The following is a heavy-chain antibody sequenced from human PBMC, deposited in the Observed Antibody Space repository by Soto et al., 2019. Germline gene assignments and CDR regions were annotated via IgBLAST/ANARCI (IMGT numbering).Heavy chain of an antibody. CDR3: ASPKERIAVAGTDY. D-gene: IGHD6-19*01. Sequence: EVQLLESGGGLVQPGGSLRLSCAASGFTFSSYAMNWVRQAPGKGPEWVSSISGSSSFIYYADSVKGRFTISRDNAKNSLYLQMNSLRGEDTAIYYCASPKERIAVAGTDYWGQGTLVTVSS. CDR2: ISGSSSFI. V-gene: IGHV3-21*06. J-gene: IGHJ4*02. CDR1: GFTFSSYA.